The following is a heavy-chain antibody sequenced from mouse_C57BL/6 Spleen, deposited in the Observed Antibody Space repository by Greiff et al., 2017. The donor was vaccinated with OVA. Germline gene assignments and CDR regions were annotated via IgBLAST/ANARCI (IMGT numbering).Heavy chain of an antibody. CDR1: GFTFSDYG. Sequence: EVKVEESGGGLVKPGGSLKLSCAASGFTFSDYGMHWVRQAPEKGLEWVAYISSGSSTIYYADTVKGRFTISRDNAKNTLFLQMTSLRSEDTAMYYCARKIYGSSFYFDYWGQGTTLTDSS. V-gene: IGHV5-17*01. CDR3: ARKIYGSSFYFDY. J-gene: IGHJ2*01. D-gene: IGHD1-1*01. CDR2: ISSGSSTI.